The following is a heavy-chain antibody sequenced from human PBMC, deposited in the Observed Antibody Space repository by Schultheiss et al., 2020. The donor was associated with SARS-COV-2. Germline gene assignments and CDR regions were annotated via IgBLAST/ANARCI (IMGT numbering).Heavy chain of an antibody. CDR3: ARLGITIFGVVLVDAFDI. CDR2: IYYSGST. V-gene: IGHV4-38-2*01. D-gene: IGHD3-3*01. CDR1: GYSISSGYY. J-gene: IGHJ3*02. Sequence: SETLSLTCAVSGYSISSGYYWGWIRQPPGKGLEWIGSIYYSGSTNYNPSLKSRVTISVDTSKNQFSLKLSSVTAADTAVYYCARLGITIFGVVLVDAFDIWGQGTMVTVSS.